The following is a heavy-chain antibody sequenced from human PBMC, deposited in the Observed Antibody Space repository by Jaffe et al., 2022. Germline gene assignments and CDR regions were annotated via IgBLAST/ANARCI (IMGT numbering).Heavy chain of an antibody. Sequence: QVQLVQSGAEVKKPGSSVKVSCKASGGTFSSYAISWVRQAPGQGLEWMGGIIPIFGTANYAQKFQGRVTITTDESTSTAYMELSSLRSEDTAVYYCARGEIKLDYYDSSGYNDYWGQGTLVTVSS. CDR3: ARGEIKLDYYDSSGYNDY. CDR2: IIPIFGTA. V-gene: IGHV1-69*05. J-gene: IGHJ4*02. CDR1: GGTFSSYA. D-gene: IGHD3-22*01.